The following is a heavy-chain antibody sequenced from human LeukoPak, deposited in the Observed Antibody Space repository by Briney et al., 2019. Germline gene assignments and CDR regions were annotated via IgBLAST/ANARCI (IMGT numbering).Heavy chain of an antibody. CDR1: GYTFTSYD. D-gene: IGHD3-10*01. J-gene: IGHJ4*02. Sequence: ASVKVSCKASGYTFTSYDINWVRQATGQGLEWMGWMNPNSGNTGYAQKFQGRVTMTRNTSISTAYMELSSLRSEDTAVYYCARGRAYYGSGSYLITPVIDYWGQGTLVTVSS. CDR2: MNPNSGNT. CDR3: ARGRAYYGSGSYLITPVIDY. V-gene: IGHV1-8*01.